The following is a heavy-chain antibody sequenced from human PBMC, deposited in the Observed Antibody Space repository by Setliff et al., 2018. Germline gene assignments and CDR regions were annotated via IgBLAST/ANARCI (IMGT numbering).Heavy chain of an antibody. CDR1: GDSISDAS. CDR2: VFYNGAA. D-gene: IGHD3-10*01. Sequence: SETLSLTCTVSGDSISDASIMAWIRQPPGKGLEFIGYVFYNGAAKYDPSLKSRVTISVDRSKSQFSLKLTSMTAADTAVYYCARLMVAPRIVFDYWGLGSLVTVSS. V-gene: IGHV4-59*12. CDR3: ARLMVAPRIVFDY. J-gene: IGHJ4*02.